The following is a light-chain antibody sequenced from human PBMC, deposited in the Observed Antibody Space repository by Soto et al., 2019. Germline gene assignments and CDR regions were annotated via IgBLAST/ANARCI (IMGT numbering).Light chain of an antibody. Sequence: QSALTQPASVSGSPGQSITISCTGTSSDIGAHDDVSWYQQHPGKVPKLLIYGVTDRPSGISNRFSGSKSGNVASLTISGLQAEDEADYYCCSYTNALTPYIYGTALNVAVL. CDR2: GVT. J-gene: IGLJ1*01. CDR1: SSDIGAHDD. CDR3: CSYTNALTPYI. V-gene: IGLV2-14*03.